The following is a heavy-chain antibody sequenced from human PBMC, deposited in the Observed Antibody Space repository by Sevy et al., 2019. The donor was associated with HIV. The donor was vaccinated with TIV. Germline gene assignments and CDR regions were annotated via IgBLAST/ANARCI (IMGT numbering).Heavy chain of an antibody. V-gene: IGHV3-13*05. CDR2: IGTAGDP. J-gene: IGHJ3*02. CDR3: ARGSLWSGDLQDAFDI. Sequence: GGSLRLSCAASGFTFSSYDMHWVRQATGKGLEWVSAIGTAGDPYYPGSVKGRFTISRENAKNSLYLQMNSLRAGDTAVYYCARGSLWSGDLQDAFDIWGQGTMVTVSS. CDR1: GFTFSSYD. D-gene: IGHD3-10*01.